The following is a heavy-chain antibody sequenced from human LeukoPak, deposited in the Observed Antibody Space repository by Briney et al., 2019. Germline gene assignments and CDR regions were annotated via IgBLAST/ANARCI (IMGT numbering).Heavy chain of an antibody. D-gene: IGHD3-10*01. V-gene: IGHV3-11*01. J-gene: IGHJ4*02. CDR1: GFTFSDYY. Sequence: GGSLRLSCAASGFTFSDYYMSWIRQAPGKGLEWVSYISSSGSTIYYADSVKGRFTISRDNAKNSLYLQMNSLRADDTAVYYSARDTMVRGVMWDYWGQGTLVTVSS. CDR2: ISSSGSTI. CDR3: ARDTMVRGVMWDY.